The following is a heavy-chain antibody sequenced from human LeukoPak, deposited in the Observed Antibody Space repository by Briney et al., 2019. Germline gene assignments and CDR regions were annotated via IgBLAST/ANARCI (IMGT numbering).Heavy chain of an antibody. CDR1: GYSFTSYW. V-gene: IGHV5-10-1*01. CDR3: ARPIDPVYGMDV. D-gene: IGHD5-24*01. J-gene: IGHJ6*04. CDR2: IDPSDSYT. Sequence: GESLKISFKGSGYSFTSYWISWVRQMPGKGLEWRGRIDPSDSYTNYSPSFQGHVTISADKSISTAYLQWSSLKASDTAMYYCARPIDPVYGMDVWGKGTTVTVSS.